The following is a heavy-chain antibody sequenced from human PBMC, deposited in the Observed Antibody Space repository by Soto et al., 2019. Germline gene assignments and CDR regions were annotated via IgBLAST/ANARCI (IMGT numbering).Heavy chain of an antibody. CDR3: ARATSYDFWSGFYWETDYDY. CDR1: GGTFSSHA. J-gene: IGHJ4*01. V-gene: IGHV1-69*12. Sequence: QVQLVQSGSEVKKPGSSVKVSCKASGGTFSSHAISWVRQAPGQGLEWMGCIIPIFGAPNYAQKFQGSVTITADDSTATAYMGLSRLRSEDTSVYYCARATSYDFWSGFYWETDYDYCGRGSLVTVYS. D-gene: IGHD3-3*01. CDR2: IIPIFGAP.